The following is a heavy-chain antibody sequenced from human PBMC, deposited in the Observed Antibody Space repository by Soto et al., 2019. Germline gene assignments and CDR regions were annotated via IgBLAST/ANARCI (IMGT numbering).Heavy chain of an antibody. J-gene: IGHJ4*02. CDR2: INPNTGGT. Sequence: ASVQVSCKASGYTFTDNYIHWVRQSPGHGLEWMGWINPNTGGTNYAQKFQGRVTVTRDTSITTAYMELSRLRSDDTAVYYCARDFSSSADGFDYWGQGTLVTVSS. V-gene: IGHV1-2*02. D-gene: IGHD6-6*01. CDR1: GYTFTDNY. CDR3: ARDFSSSADGFDY.